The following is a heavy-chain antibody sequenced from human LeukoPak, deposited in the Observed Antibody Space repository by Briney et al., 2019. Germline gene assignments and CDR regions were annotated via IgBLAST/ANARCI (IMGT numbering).Heavy chain of an antibody. V-gene: IGHV1-18*01. Sequence: GASVKVSCKASGYTFTTYGINWVRQAPGQGLEWMGWISAYNGNTNYAQKLQGRVTMTTDTSTTTAYIELRSLRSDDTAVYYCARGCEDILTGPENDAFDIWGQGTMVTVSS. D-gene: IGHD3-9*01. J-gene: IGHJ3*02. CDR2: ISAYNGNT. CDR3: ARGCEDILTGPENDAFDI. CDR1: GYTFTTYG.